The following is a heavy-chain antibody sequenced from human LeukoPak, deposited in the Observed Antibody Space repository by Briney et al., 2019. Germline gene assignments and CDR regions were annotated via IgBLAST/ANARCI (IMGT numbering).Heavy chain of an antibody. CDR1: GGSISSGDYY. CDR2: IYYSGST. Sequence: SQTLSLTCTVSGGSISSGDYYWSWIRQPPGKGLEWIGYIYYSGSTYYSPSLKSRVTISVDTSKNQFSLKLSSVTAADTAVYYCARDSRSEYDFWSGYGAFDIWGQGTIVTVSS. J-gene: IGHJ3*02. CDR3: ARDSRSEYDFWSGYGAFDI. V-gene: IGHV4-30-4*01. D-gene: IGHD3-3*01.